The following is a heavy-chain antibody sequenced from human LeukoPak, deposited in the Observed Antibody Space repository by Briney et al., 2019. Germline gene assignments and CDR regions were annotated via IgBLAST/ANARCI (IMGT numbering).Heavy chain of an antibody. D-gene: IGHD3-22*01. Sequence: PGGSLRLSCAASGFTFSSYWMHWVRQAPGKGLVWVSRINSDGSSTSYADSVKGRFTISRDNAKNTLYLQMNSLRAEDTAVYYCAREAYYYDSSGYYGTFDYWGQGTLVTVSS. CDR1: GFTFSSYW. CDR3: AREAYYYDSSGYYGTFDY. J-gene: IGHJ4*02. V-gene: IGHV3-74*01. CDR2: INSDGSST.